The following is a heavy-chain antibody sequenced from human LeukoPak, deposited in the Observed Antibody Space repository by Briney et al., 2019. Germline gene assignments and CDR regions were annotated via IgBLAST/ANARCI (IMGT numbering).Heavy chain of an antibody. CDR1: GYTFTDYY. J-gene: IGHJ4*02. Sequence: ASVKVSCKASGYTFTDYYMHWVRQAPGLGLEWMGWINPNSGGTNYAQNFQGRVTMTRDTSISTAYMELSRLRSDDTAVYYCARDPYGSGNYYFDYWGQGTLAIVSS. CDR3: ARDPYGSGNYYFDY. D-gene: IGHD3-10*01. CDR2: INPNSGGT. V-gene: IGHV1-2*02.